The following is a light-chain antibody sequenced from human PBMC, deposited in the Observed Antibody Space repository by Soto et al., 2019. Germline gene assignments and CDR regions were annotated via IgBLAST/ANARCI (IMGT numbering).Light chain of an antibody. V-gene: IGLV1-40*01. J-gene: IGLJ2*01. Sequence: QLVLTQPPSVSGAPGQRVTISCTGSSSNIGAGHVVHWYQHFPGRAPNLLIYGSSNRPSGVPDRFSGSKSGTSASLAITGLQAEDEADYYCQSYDNGLSASVFGGGTKLTVL. CDR2: GSS. CDR3: QSYDNGLSASV. CDR1: SSNIGAGHV.